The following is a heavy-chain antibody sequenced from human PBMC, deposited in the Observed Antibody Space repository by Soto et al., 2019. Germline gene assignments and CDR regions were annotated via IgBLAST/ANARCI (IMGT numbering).Heavy chain of an antibody. D-gene: IGHD3-3*01. J-gene: IGHJ6*02. CDR2: IDPSDSYT. CDR3: ARLNHDFWSGSSYYYYGMDV. V-gene: IGHV5-10-1*01. Sequence: GESLKISCKGSGYSFPSYWISWVRQMPGKGLEWMGRIDPSDSYTNYSPSFQGHVTISADKSISTAYLQWSSLKASDTAMYYCARLNHDFWSGSSYYYYGMDVWGQGTTVTVSS. CDR1: GYSFPSYW.